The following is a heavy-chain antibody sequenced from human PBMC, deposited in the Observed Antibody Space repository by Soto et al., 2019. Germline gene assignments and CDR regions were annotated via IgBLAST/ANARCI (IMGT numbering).Heavy chain of an antibody. V-gene: IGHV3-53*01. J-gene: IGHJ6*02. CDR3: AKALRYFDWLVRPWNAMDV. Sequence: GGSLRLSCAASGFTVSNNYMSWVRQAPGKGLGWVSIIYSGGSTYYADSVQGRFTISRDNSKNTLFLQMNSLRAEDTAVYYCAKALRYFDWLVRPWNAMDVWGQGTTVTVSS. CDR2: IYSGGST. D-gene: IGHD3-9*01. CDR1: GFTVSNNY.